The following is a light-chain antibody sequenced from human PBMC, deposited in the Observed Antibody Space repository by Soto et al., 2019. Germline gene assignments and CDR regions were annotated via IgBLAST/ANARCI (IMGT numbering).Light chain of an antibody. Sequence: ENVLKLSPATLSLSPGERATLSCRASPSVSNSLAWYQHKPGQAPRLLIYDASNRATGVPARFSGSGSGTDFTLTINSLAPEDFAVYYCQQRRNWITFGQGTRLEIK. J-gene: IGKJ5*01. CDR1: PSVSNS. CDR3: QQRRNWIT. V-gene: IGKV3-11*01. CDR2: DAS.